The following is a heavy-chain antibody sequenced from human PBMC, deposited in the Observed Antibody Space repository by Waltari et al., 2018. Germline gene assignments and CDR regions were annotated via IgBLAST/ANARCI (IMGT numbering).Heavy chain of an antibody. J-gene: IGHJ6*02. CDR3: ARGKQLWFPYYYGMDV. D-gene: IGHD5-18*01. CDR1: GGSFSGYY. V-gene: IGHV4-34*01. CDR2: INHSGST. Sequence: QVQLQQWGAGLLKPSETLSLTCAVYGGSFSGYYWSWIRQPPGKGLEWIGEINHSGSTNYNPSLKSRVTISVDTSKNQFSLKLSSVTAADTAVYYCARGKQLWFPYYYGMDVWGQGTTVTVSS.